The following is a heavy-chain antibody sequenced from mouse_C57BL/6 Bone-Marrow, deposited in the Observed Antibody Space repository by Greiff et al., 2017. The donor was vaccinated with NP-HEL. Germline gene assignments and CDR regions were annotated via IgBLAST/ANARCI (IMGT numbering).Heavy chain of an antibody. CDR3: ARCPYYYGSSWYYFDY. J-gene: IGHJ2*01. CDR1: GYTFTSYW. CDR2: IHPNSGST. V-gene: IGHV1-64*01. Sequence: QVQLQQPGAELVKPGASVKLSCKASGYTFTSYWMHWVKQRPGQGLEWIGMIHPNSGSTNYNEKFKSKATLTVDKSSSTAYMQLSSLTSEDSAVYYCARCPYYYGSSWYYFDYWGQGTTLTVSS. D-gene: IGHD1-1*01.